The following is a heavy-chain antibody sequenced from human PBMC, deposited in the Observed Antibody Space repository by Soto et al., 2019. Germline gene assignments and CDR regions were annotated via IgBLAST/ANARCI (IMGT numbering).Heavy chain of an antibody. D-gene: IGHD2-2*01. CDR1: GYTFTSYD. CDR2: MNPNSGNT. V-gene: IGHV1-8*01. CDR3: ARGRSHCSSTSCPDDY. Sequence: ASVKVSCKASGYTFTSYDINWVRQATGQGLEWMGWMNPNSGNTGYAQKFQGRVTMTRNTSISTASMELSSLRSEDTAVYYCARGRSHCSSTSCPDDYWGQGTLVTV. J-gene: IGHJ4*02.